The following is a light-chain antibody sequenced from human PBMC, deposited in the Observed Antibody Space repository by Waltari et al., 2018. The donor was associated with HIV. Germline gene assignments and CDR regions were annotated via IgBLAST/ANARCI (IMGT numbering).Light chain of an antibody. J-gene: IGLJ3*02. CDR3: AAWDDTMNGWV. Sequence: QSVPTQPPSASGPPGQRRTVPCSATNSHLGSNFVYWYQRLPGTAPKLLIYRNKQRPSGVPDRFSGSKSGTSACLAISGLRSEDEADYYCAAWDDTMNGWVFGGGTKLTVL. CDR2: RNK. V-gene: IGLV1-47*01. CDR1: NSHLGSNF.